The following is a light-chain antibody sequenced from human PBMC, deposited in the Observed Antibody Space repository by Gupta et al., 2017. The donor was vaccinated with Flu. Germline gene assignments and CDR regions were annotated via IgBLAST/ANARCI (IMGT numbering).Light chain of an antibody. CDR1: QSVRSDY. CDR3: QQYASSSWT. J-gene: IGKJ1*01. Sequence: EIVLTQSPGTLSLSPGERATLACRASQSVRSDYLAWYQQKPGQAPRLLIYGAYYGATGIPDRFSGSGSGTDFTLTISRLEPEDSAVYYCQQYASSSWTFGQGTRVEFK. CDR2: GAY. V-gene: IGKV3-20*01.